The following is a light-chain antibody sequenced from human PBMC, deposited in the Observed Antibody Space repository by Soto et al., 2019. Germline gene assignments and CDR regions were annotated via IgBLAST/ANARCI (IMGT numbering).Light chain of an antibody. Sequence: QSALTQPASVSGSPGQSITISCTGTSSDVGGYNYVSWYQQHPGKAPKLLIYEVSNRPSGVSNRFSGPKSGNTASLPISGLQAEDEADYSCSSYTSSSTLVFGGGTKLTVL. CDR2: EVS. CDR3: SSYTSSSTLV. CDR1: SSDVGGYNY. J-gene: IGLJ3*02. V-gene: IGLV2-14*01.